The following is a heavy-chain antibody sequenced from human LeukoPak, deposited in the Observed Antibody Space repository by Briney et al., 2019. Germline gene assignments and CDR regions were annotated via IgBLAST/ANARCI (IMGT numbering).Heavy chain of an antibody. J-gene: IGHJ4*02. Sequence: GGSLRLSCAASGFSVSSIYMNWVRQAPGKGLEWVSYRFTISRDNAKNSLYLQMNSLRAEDTAVYYCARSTPNASYRLYWGQGTLVTVSS. CDR1: GFSVSSIY. CDR3: ARSTPNASYRLY. D-gene: IGHD1-1*01. V-gene: IGHV3-69-1*02.